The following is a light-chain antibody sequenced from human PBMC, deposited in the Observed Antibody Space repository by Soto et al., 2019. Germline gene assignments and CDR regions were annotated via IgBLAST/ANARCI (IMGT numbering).Light chain of an antibody. Sequence: EIILTQSPDTLSLSPGERATLSCRASQTVSSNYLAWCQQRPGQAPRLLIYGASSRATGIPARFSGSGSGTEFTLTISRLEPEDFAVYYCQQYGGTPPITFGQGTRLEIK. J-gene: IGKJ5*01. CDR2: GAS. CDR3: QQYGGTPPIT. CDR1: QTVSSNY. V-gene: IGKV3-20*01.